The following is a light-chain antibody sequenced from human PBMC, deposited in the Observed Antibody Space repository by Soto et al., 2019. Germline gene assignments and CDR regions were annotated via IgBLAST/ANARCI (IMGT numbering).Light chain of an antibody. CDR2: GAS. V-gene: IGKV3-20*01. CDR1: QSVSSSY. Sequence: EIVLTQSPDTLSLSPGQRSTLSFRSSQSVSSSYLAWYQQIPGQAPRLLIYGASSRATGIPDRFSGSGSGTDFTLTISRLEPEDFAVYYCQQYGSSPWTFGQGTKVDNK. J-gene: IGKJ1*01. CDR3: QQYGSSPWT.